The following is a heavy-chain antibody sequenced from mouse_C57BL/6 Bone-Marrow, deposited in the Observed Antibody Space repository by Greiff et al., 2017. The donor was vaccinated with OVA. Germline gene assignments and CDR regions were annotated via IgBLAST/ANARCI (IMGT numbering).Heavy chain of an antibody. J-gene: IGHJ2*01. D-gene: IGHD1-1*01. V-gene: IGHV1-74*01. CDR3: AISPYYHCSGCY. Sequence: QVQLKQPGAELVKPGASVKVSCKASGYTFTSYWMHWVKQRPGQGLEWIGRIHPSDSDTNYNQKFKGKATLTVDKSSRTAYMQLSSLTSEDSAVYDCAISPYYHCSGCYWGQGTTLTVSS. CDR2: IHPSDSDT. CDR1: GYTFTSYW.